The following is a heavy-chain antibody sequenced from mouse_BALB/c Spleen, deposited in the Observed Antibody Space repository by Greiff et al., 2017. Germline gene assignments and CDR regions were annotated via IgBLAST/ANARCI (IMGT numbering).Heavy chain of an antibody. J-gene: IGHJ4*01. V-gene: IGHV14-4*02. CDR2: IDPENGDT. Sequence: EVQVVESGAELVRSGASVKLSCTASGFTIKDYYMHWVKQRPEQGLEWIGWIDPENGDTEYAPKFQGKATMTADTSSNTAYLQLSSLTSEDTAVYYCNDGTGAMDYWGQGTSVTVSS. D-gene: IGHD4-1*01. CDR1: GFTIKDYY. CDR3: NDGTGAMDY.